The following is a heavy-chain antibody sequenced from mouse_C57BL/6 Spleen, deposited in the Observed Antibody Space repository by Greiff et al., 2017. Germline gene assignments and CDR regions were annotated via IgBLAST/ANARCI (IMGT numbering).Heavy chain of an antibody. CDR1: GFTFSSYG. V-gene: IGHV5-6*02. J-gene: IGHJ3*01. CDR3: ARRDSSGWFAY. CDR2: ISSGGSYT. D-gene: IGHD3-2*02. Sequence: EVKLMESGGDLVKPGGSLKLTCAASGFTFSSYGMSWVRQTPDKRLEWVATISSGGSYTYYPDSVKGRFTISRDNAKNTLYLQMSSLKSEDTAMYYCARRDSSGWFAYWGQGTLVTVSA.